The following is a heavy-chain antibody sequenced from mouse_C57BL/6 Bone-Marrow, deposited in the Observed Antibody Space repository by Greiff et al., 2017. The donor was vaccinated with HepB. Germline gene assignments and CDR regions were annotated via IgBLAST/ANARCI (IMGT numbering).Heavy chain of an antibody. D-gene: IGHD1-1*01. CDR2: IDPANGNT. Sequence: EVQLQQSVAELVRPGASVKLSCTASGFNIKNTYMHWVKQRPEQGLEWIGRIDPANGNTKYAPKFKDKATLTVDKSSSTAYMQLSSLTSEDSAVYYCAREGFITTVVAPYAMDYWGQGTSVTVSS. V-gene: IGHV14-3*01. CDR1: GFNIKNTY. CDR3: AREGFITTVVAPYAMDY. J-gene: IGHJ4*01.